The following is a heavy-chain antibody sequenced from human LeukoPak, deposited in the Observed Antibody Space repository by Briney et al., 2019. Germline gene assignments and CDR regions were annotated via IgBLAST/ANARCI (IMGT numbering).Heavy chain of an antibody. D-gene: IGHD3-10*01. J-gene: IGHJ3*02. CDR2: IYYSGNT. V-gene: IGHV4-39*01. CDR1: GGSISSSSHH. Sequence: SETLSLTCTVSGGSISSSSHHWGWIRQSPGKGLEWIASIYYSGNTYYNSSLKSRVTISVDTSKNQFSLKLSSVTAADTAVYYCANNLLWFGELLSFGAFDIWGQGTMVTVSS. CDR3: ANNLLWFGELLSFGAFDI.